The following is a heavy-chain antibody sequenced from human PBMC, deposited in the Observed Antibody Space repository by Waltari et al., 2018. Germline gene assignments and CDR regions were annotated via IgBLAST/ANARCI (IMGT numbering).Heavy chain of an antibody. D-gene: IGHD4-4*01. CDR3: ARDPHYSNFDY. Sequence: EVQLVESVGDLVQHGGSLRRSGAASDFTFSTYWMTWVRQSQGKGLEWLANIKEDGSEKNYVDSVKGRVTISRDNAKNSRYLQMNSLRAEDTAVYYCARDPHYSNFDYWGQGTLVTVSS. J-gene: IGHJ4*02. CDR2: IKEDGSEK. V-gene: IGHV3-7*01. CDR1: DFTFSTYW.